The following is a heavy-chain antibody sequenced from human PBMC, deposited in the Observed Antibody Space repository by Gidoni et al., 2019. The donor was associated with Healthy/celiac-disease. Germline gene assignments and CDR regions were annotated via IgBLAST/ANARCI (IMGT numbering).Heavy chain of an antibody. V-gene: IGHV3-48*02. D-gene: IGHD2-2*01. CDR1: GSTFSSYS. CDR2: ISSSSSTI. Sequence: EVQLVESGGGLVQPGGSLGLSCAASGSTFSSYSLNWVRQAPGKGLEWVSYISSSSSTIYYADSVKGRFTISRDNAKNSLYLQMNSLRDEDTAVYYCARVSQESCSSTSCYVRNFDYWGQGTLVTVSS. CDR3: ARVSQESCSSTSCYVRNFDY. J-gene: IGHJ4*02.